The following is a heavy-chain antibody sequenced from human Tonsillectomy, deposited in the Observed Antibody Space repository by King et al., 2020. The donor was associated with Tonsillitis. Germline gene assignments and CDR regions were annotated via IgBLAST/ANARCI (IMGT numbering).Heavy chain of an antibody. CDR3: AKDMVDGAAAGKYYYYYYGMDV. CDR1: GFTFDDYA. D-gene: IGHD6-13*01. Sequence: VQLVESGGGLVQPGRSLRLSCAASGFTFDDYAMHWVRQAPGKGLEWVSGISWNSGSIGYADSVKGRFTISRDNAKNSLYLQMNSLRAEDTALYYCAKDMVDGAAAGKYYYYYYGMDVWGQGTTVTVSS. J-gene: IGHJ6*02. V-gene: IGHV3-9*01. CDR2: ISWNSGSI.